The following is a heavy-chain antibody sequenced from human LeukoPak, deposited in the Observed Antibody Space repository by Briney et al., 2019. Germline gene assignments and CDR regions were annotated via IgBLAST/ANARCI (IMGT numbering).Heavy chain of an antibody. D-gene: IGHD2/OR15-2a*01. V-gene: IGHV3-23*01. CDR2: ISGSGGIT. J-gene: IGHJ4*02. CDR1: GFTFSSCA. CDR3: ARDWFHAIDY. Sequence: GGSLRLSCAASGFTFSSCAMNWVRQAPGKGLEWVSGISGSGGITHYADSVRGRFTISKDNSKNTLYLQMNSLRDDDTAVYYCARDWFHAIDYWGQGTLVTVSS.